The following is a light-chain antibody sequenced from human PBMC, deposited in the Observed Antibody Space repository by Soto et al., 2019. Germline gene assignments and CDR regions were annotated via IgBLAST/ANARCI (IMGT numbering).Light chain of an antibody. J-gene: IGKJ1*01. CDR3: QQYNNYYPWT. Sequence: LTPSASDLSAXVGDXGTIXXRXSQSISSWLAWYQQKPAKASKLLIYDASTLESGVPSTFSCGRSGAEFNLTISSMRPYDFATYYCQQYNNYYPWTFGQGTKVDIK. CDR2: DAS. CDR1: QSISSW. V-gene: IGKV1-5*01.